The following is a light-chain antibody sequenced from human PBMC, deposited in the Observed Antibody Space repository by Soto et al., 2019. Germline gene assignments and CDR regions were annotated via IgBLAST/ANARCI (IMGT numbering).Light chain of an antibody. CDR3: QQYNDNWT. CDR1: QSISSW. J-gene: IGKJ1*01. Sequence: DIQMTQSPSTLSASVGDRVTITCRASQSISSWLAWYQQKPGQAPKLLIYKASTLQSGAPSRFSGSGSGTAITLAISSLQTDDSATYYCQQYNDNWTFGQGTKVEIK. V-gene: IGKV1-5*03. CDR2: KAS.